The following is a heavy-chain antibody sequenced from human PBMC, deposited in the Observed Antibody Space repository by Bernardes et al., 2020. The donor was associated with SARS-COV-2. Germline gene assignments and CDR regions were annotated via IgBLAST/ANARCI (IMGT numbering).Heavy chain of an antibody. CDR1: GFTFDAFA. Sequence: SLSLSCAASGFTFDAFAMHWVRHSPGKGLEWVSGISWTSGSIGYAASVKGRFTISRDNAKNSLYLQMNSLRPDDTALYYCAKVYETGELGIAVEGYCGHWGQGTLVTVSS. V-gene: IGHV3-9*01. J-gene: IGHJ4*02. CDR3: AKVYETGELGIAVEGYCGH. D-gene: IGHD6-19*01. CDR2: ISWTSGSI.